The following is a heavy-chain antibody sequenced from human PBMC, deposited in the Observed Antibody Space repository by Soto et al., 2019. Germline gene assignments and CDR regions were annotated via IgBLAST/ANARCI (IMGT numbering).Heavy chain of an antibody. CDR1: GFTCSDYG. Sequence: QVPLVESGGGVVQPGMSLSLTCAASGFTCSDYGTHCVRQAPVEGLEWVAVISYDGSSKYYADSVKGRLTISRDTSGNTVYWHMNSMTAEATAVYYCAKGSEVGATNDWFYSWSKGTLVTVSA. V-gene: IGHV3-30*18. CDR3: AKGSEVGATNDWFYS. CDR2: ISYDGSSK. D-gene: IGHD1-26*01. J-gene: IGHJ5*01.